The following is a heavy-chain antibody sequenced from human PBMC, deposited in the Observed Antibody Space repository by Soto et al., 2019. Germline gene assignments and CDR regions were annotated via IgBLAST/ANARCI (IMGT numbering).Heavy chain of an antibody. CDR1: GFTFITYD. CDR3: ARRKERSGPYYLDF. J-gene: IGHJ4*02. CDR2: MNPNNGNA. D-gene: IGHD6-25*01. V-gene: IGHV1-8*01. Sequence: ASVKVSCKASGFTFITYDFSWVRQAAGQGLEWMGWMNPNNGNAGFAQKFRDRITMTRNTSISAAYLELSSLRSDDSAVYFCARRKERSGPYYLDFWGQGTQVTVSS.